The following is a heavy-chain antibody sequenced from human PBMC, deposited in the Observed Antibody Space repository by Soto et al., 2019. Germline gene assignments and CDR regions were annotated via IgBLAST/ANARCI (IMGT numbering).Heavy chain of an antibody. CDR2: ISYDGINQ. V-gene: IGHV3-30*03. CDR3: ERGIVGALTTIFDY. CDR1: GFTFSRYG. Sequence: QVQLVESGGGVVQPGRSLRLSCAASGFTFSRYGMHWVRQAPGKGLEWVALISYDGINQYYADFVKGRFTISRDNSKNTLYLQMNSLRAEDTAVYYCERGIVGALTTIFDYWGQGTLVTVSS. D-gene: IGHD1-26*01. J-gene: IGHJ4*02.